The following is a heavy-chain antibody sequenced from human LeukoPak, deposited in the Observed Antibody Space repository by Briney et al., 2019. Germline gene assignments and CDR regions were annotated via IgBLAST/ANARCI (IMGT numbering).Heavy chain of an antibody. CDR1: GFTFSKVW. J-gene: IGHJ1*01. Sequence: GGSLRLSCAASGFTFSKVWMSWVRQAPGKGLEWVGRIKIKTDGGTIDYDAPVTGRFTISRDDSKDTLFLQMNSLKTEDTAVYYCTTDLSELDDSGYYAKYFHHWGQGTLVSVSS. D-gene: IGHD3-22*01. CDR3: TTDLSELDDSGYYAKYFHH. V-gene: IGHV3-15*01. CDR2: IKIKTDGGTI.